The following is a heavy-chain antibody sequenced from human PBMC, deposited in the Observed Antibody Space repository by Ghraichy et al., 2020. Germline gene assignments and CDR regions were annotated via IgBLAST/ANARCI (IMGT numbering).Heavy chain of an antibody. V-gene: IGHV1-46*03. CDR3: ARVAAAASLWGYYYYYGMDV. CDR2: INPSGGST. D-gene: IGHD2-2*01. J-gene: IGHJ6*02. CDR1: GYTFTSYY. Sequence: ASVKDSCKASGYTFTSYYMHWVRQAPGQGLEWMGIINPSGGSTSYAQKFQGRVTMTRDTSTSTVYMELSSLRSEDTAVYYFARVAAAASLWGYYYYYGMDVWGQGTTVTVSS.